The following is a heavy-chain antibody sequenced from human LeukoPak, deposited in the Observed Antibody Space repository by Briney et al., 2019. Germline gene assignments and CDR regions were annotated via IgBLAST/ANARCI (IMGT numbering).Heavy chain of an antibody. V-gene: IGHV4-34*01. CDR3: ARGLRCIQGPGYYYMDV. CDR1: GGSFNAYY. CDR2: INHSGNT. Sequence: PSETLSLTCAVSGGSFNAYYWTWIRQTPGKGLEWIGEINHSGNTNYNPSLECRVTISADTSKNQFSLNLGSVTAADTAIYYCARGLRCIQGPGYYYMDVWGKGTTVTVSS. J-gene: IGHJ6*03. D-gene: IGHD2-8*01.